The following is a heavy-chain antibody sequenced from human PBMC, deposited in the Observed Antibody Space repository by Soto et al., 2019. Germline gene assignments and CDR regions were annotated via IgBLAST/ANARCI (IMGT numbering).Heavy chain of an antibody. J-gene: IGHJ4*02. CDR3: ARDGGRHSGGIDY. D-gene: IGHD1-26*01. V-gene: IGHV1-69*13. CDR1: GGTLSSYS. Sequence: SVYFSCKASGGTLSSYSINWVRQAPGQGLEWMGEIIPIFGTANYAQKFQGRVTITADESTSTAYMELSSLRSEDTAVYYCARDGGRHSGGIDYWGQGTLVTVSS. CDR2: IIPIFGTA.